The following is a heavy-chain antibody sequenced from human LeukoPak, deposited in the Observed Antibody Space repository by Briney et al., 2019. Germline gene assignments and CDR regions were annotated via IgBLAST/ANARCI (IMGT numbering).Heavy chain of an antibody. J-gene: IGHJ4*02. V-gene: IGHV3-7*05. Sequence: GGSLRLSCAASGFTFSNYWMSWVRQAPGKGLGWVATIKQNGDEKYYVDSVKGRFTISRANAKNSLYLQMNSLRAEDTAVYYCARDAGPLYDPQSLDYWGQGTLVTVSS. D-gene: IGHD3-16*01. CDR1: GFTFSNYW. CDR3: ARDAGPLYDPQSLDY. CDR2: IKQNGDEK.